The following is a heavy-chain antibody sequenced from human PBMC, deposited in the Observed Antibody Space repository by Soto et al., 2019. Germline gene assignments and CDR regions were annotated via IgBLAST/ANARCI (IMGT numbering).Heavy chain of an antibody. CDR2: IYYSGST. D-gene: IGHD6-6*01. J-gene: IGHJ6*02. CDR1: GGSISSYY. V-gene: IGHV4-59*01. Sequence: SETLSLTCTVSGGSISSYYWNWLRQPPGKGLEWIGNIYYSGSTNYNPSLKSRVTISVDTSKNQFSLKLSSVTAADTAVYYCAIGQLVLDCYDCYGMVVWGQGTTVTVS. CDR3: AIGQLVLDCYDCYGMVV.